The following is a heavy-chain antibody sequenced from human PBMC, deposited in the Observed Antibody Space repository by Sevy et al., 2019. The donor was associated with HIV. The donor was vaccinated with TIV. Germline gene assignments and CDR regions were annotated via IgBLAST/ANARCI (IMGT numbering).Heavy chain of an antibody. CDR2: IYSGGST. D-gene: IGHD3-16*02. CDR1: GFTVSSNY. CDR3: ARDRTYDYVWGSYRSEEGIEAFDI. V-gene: IGHV3-66*01. J-gene: IGHJ3*02. Sequence: GGSLRLSCAASGFTVSSNYMSWVRQAPGKGLEWVSVIYSGGSTYYAASVKGRFTISRDNSKNTLYLQMNSLRAEDTAVYYCARDRTYDYVWGSYRSEEGIEAFDIWGQGTMVTVSS.